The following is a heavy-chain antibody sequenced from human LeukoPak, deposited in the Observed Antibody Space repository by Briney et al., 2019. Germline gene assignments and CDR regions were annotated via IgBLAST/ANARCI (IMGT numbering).Heavy chain of an antibody. CDR3: ATFGVIVRNNYLDY. Sequence: GGSLRLSCVGSGFIFRSYAMTWVCQAPGKGLDWVSSITANGDRTYYADSVKGRFTISRDNSRNTLYLQMSSLRAEDTALYYCATFGVIVRNNYLDYWGQGALVAVSS. CDR1: GFIFRSYA. D-gene: IGHD3-3*01. CDR2: ITANGDRT. J-gene: IGHJ4*02. V-gene: IGHV3-23*01.